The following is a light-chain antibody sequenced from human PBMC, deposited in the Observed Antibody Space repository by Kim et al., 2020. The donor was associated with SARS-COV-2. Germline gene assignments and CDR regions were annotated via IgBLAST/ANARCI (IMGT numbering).Light chain of an antibody. J-gene: IGLJ3*02. V-gene: IGLV3-1*01. CDR1: KLGDKY. CDR2: QDS. CDR3: QAWDSSTAV. Sequence: SVSPGQTARITSSGDKLGDKYACCYQQKPGQSPVLVIYQDSQRPSGIPERFSGSNSGNTATLTISGTQAMDEADYYCQAWDSSTAVFGGGTQLTVL.